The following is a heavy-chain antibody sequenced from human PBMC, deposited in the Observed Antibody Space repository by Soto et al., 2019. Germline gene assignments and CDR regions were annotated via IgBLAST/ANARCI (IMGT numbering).Heavy chain of an antibody. J-gene: IGHJ5*02. CDR3: AGSGYYTFFWFDP. V-gene: IGHV4-61*08. Sequence: SETLSLTCTVSGGSISSGDYYWNWIRQPPGKDLEWIGYIYYSGSTNYNPSLKSRVTISVDTSKNQFSLKLSSVTAADTAVYYCAGSGYYTFFWFDPWGQGTLVTVSS. CDR1: GGSISSGDYY. D-gene: IGHD3-3*01. CDR2: IYYSGST.